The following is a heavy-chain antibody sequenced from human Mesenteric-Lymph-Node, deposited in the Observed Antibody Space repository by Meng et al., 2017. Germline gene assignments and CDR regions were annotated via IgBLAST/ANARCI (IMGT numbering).Heavy chain of an antibody. J-gene: IGHJ4*02. CDR1: GGTFSSYA. CDR2: INPSPGDT. CDR3: ARDQFDYNSLVPSDY. Sequence: ASVKVSCKASGGTFSSYAISWVRQAPGQGLEWMGIINPSPGDTKYAQKFQGRVTMTRDTSTNTVYMELSSLTSEDTAVYYCARDQFDYNSLVPSDYWGQGTLVTVSS. V-gene: IGHV1-46*01. D-gene: IGHD4/OR15-4a*01.